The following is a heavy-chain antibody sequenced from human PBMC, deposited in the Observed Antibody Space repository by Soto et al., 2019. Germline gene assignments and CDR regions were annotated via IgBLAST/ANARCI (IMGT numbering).Heavy chain of an antibody. D-gene: IGHD5-18*01. V-gene: IGHV4-31*03. CDR2: IYYSGTT. J-gene: IGHJ4*02. CDR1: GGSISSEGCY. CDR3: ARGRGYSYGPYYFDY. Sequence: TSETLSLTCTVSGGSISSEGCYWSWFRQLPGKGLEWIGDIYYSGTTYHNPSLRSRLTISGDASKNQFSLKLSSVTAADTALYYCARGRGYSYGPYYFDYWGQGTLVTVSS.